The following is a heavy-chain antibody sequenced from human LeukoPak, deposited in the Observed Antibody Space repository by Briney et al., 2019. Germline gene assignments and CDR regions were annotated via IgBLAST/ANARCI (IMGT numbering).Heavy chain of an antibody. CDR3: TKGVGNYWRGGDY. J-gene: IGHJ4*02. Sequence: PGGSLRLSCAASGFTFSSYAMSWVRQAPGKGLEWVSVITDSGNTAYAGSVKGRFTISRDNSKSTVYLQMNSLRAEDTAVYYCTKGVGNYWRGGDYWGQGTLVTVSS. V-gene: IGHV3-23*01. CDR1: GFTFSSYA. D-gene: IGHD1-1*01. CDR2: ITDSGNT.